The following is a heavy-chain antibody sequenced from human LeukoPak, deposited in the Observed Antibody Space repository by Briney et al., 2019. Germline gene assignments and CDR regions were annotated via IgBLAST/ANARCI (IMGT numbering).Heavy chain of an antibody. CDR2: INPNSGGT. Sequence: ASVKVSCKASGYTFTGYYMHWVRQAPGQGLAWMGWINPNSGGTNYPQKFQGRVTMTRDTSISTAYMDLSRLRSDDTAVYYCARGPSSGWYLSQFDYWGQGTLVTVSS. V-gene: IGHV1-2*02. CDR3: ARGPSSGWYLSQFDY. J-gene: IGHJ4*02. CDR1: GYTFTGYY. D-gene: IGHD6-19*01.